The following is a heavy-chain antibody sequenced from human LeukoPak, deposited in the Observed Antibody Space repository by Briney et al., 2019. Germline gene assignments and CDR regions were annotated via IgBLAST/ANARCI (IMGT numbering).Heavy chain of an antibody. D-gene: IGHD7-27*01. V-gene: IGHV6-1*01. CDR2: TYYRSTWLN. J-gene: IGHJ4*02. CDR3: ARDRLGMGY. Sequence: QTLSLTCAISGDTVSSNTAAYNWLRLSPSRGLEWLGRTYYRSTWLNDYAPSVRGLITVSPDTSKNQFSLRLNSVTPEDTAVYYCARDRLGMGYWGQGTPVTVSS. CDR1: GDTVSSNTAA.